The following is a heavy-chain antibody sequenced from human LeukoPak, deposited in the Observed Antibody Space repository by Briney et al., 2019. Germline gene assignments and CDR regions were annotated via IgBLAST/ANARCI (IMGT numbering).Heavy chain of an antibody. CDR2: IYTSGST. CDR3: ARGRYGFDS. Sequence: SQTLSLTCTVSGGSISSGSYYWSWIRQPAGKGLEWIGRIYTSGSTNYNPSLKSRVTISVDTSKNQFSLNLTSVTAADTAVYYCARGRYGFDSWGQGTLVTVSS. J-gene: IGHJ4*02. CDR1: GGSISSGSYY. D-gene: IGHD1-26*01. V-gene: IGHV4-61*02.